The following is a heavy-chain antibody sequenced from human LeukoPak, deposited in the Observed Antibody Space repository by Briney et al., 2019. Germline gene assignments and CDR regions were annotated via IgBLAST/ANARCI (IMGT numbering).Heavy chain of an antibody. J-gene: IGHJ5*02. CDR2: INPNSGGT. CDR3: ARDLVPFHEEGAWFDP. V-gene: IGHV1-2*02. CDR1: GYTFTGYY. Sequence: ASVKVSCKASGYTFTGYYMHWVRQAPGQGLEWMGWINPNSGGTKYAQKFQGRVTMTRDTSISTAYMELSRLRSDDTAVYYCARDLVPFHEEGAWFDPWGQGTLVTVSS.